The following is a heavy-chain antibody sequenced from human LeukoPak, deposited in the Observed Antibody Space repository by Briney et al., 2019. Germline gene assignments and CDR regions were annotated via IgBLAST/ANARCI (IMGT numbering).Heavy chain of an antibody. CDR1: GFTFSSYS. V-gene: IGHV3-21*01. CDR3: ASQRGYCSGGSCYLDAFDI. CDR2: ISSSSSYI. J-gene: IGHJ3*02. D-gene: IGHD2-15*01. Sequence: GGSLRLSCAASGFTFSSYSMNWVRQAPGKGLEWVSSISSSSSYIYYADSVKGRFTISRDNAKNSLYLQMNSLRAEDTAVYYCASQRGYCSGGSCYLDAFDIWGQGTMVTVSS.